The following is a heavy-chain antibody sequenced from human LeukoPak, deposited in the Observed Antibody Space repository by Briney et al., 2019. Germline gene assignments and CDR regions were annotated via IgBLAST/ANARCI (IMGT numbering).Heavy chain of an antibody. J-gene: IGHJ4*02. Sequence: PLETLSLTCSVSGGYIRGYHWSWIRQPPGKGLEWIGYIYYDGSTNYNPSLKSRVTISVDTSKNQFSLKLRSVTAADMAVYYCARYTAMVPFDYWGQGTLVTVSS. CDR1: GGYIRGYH. CDR2: IYYDGST. CDR3: ARYTAMVPFDY. D-gene: IGHD5-18*01. V-gene: IGHV4-59*01.